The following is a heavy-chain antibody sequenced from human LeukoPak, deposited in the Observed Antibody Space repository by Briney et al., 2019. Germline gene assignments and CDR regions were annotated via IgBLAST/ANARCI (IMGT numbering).Heavy chain of an antibody. Sequence: ASVKVSCKASGYTLTGYYMHWVRQAPGQGPEWMGWINPNSGGTNYAQKFQGRVTMTGDTSISTAYMELSSLRSDDTAVYYCARVLSVNTYGYGYWGQGTLATVSS. J-gene: IGHJ4*02. V-gene: IGHV1-2*02. CDR2: INPNSGGT. D-gene: IGHD5-18*01. CDR1: GYTLTGYY. CDR3: ARVLSVNTYGYGY.